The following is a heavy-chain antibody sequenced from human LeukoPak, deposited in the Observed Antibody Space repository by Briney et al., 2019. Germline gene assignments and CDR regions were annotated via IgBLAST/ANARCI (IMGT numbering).Heavy chain of an antibody. CDR3: ARKGQQLVSWFDP. CDR2: IYYSGST. Sequence: SETLSLTCTVSGGSISSSSYYWGWIRQPPGKGLEWIGSIYYSGSTYYNPSLKSRVTISVDTSKNQFSLKLSSVTAADTAVYYCARKGQQLVSWFDPWGQGTLVTVSS. J-gene: IGHJ5*02. V-gene: IGHV4-39*07. CDR1: GGSISSSSYY. D-gene: IGHD6-13*01.